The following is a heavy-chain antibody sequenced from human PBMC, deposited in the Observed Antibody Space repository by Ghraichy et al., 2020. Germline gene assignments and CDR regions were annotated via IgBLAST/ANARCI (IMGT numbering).Heavy chain of an antibody. Sequence: GGSLRLSCKGSGFPFSRYGMHWVRRAPGKGLEWVALRSPDKETKFYADSVRGRFTISRDDSKSTLFLRMNNLRPEDTGMDYCARGDDGSPDSWGPGTLVIVSS. CDR2: RSPDKETK. CDR3: ARGDDGSPDS. J-gene: IGHJ4*02. V-gene: IGHV3-30*03. CDR1: GFPFSRYG. D-gene: IGHD1-26*01.